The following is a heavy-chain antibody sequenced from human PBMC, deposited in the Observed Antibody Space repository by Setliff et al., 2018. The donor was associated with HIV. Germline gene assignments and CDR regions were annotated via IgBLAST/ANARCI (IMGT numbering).Heavy chain of an antibody. CDR3: ALTGHRLLRGYMDV. V-gene: IGHV4-61*02. D-gene: IGHD2-15*01. J-gene: IGHJ6*03. CDR2: IYTSGST. Sequence: PSETLSLTCTVSGGSMSSGSYFWSWIRQPAGKGLEWIGRIYTSGSTDYNPSLKSRLTISVDTPKNQFSLKLSSVTAADTAVYYCALTGHRLLRGYMDVWGKGTTVTVSS. CDR1: GGSMSSGSYF.